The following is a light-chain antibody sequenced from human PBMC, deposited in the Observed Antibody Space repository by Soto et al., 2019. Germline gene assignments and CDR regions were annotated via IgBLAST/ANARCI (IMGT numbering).Light chain of an antibody. J-gene: IGKJ2*01. CDR3: HKYYTTPPLYT. CDR1: QSILYSSNNKNY. CDR2: WAS. V-gene: IGKV4-1*01. Sequence: DIVMTQSPESLAVSLGERATINCKSSQSILYSSNNKNYVAWYQQKPGQPPRLLIYWASTRESGVPDRFSGSGSGTDFTLTISSLQPEDVAVYYCHKYYTTPPLYTFGQGTKVEIK.